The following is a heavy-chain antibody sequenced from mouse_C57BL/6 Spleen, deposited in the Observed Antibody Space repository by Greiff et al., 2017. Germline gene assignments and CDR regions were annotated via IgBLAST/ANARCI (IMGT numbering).Heavy chain of an antibody. CDR1: GYSITRGYY. CDR2: ISYDGSN. D-gene: IGHD2-5*01. CDR3: AREGTYYSKGGFDY. J-gene: IGHJ2*01. V-gene: IGHV3-6*01. Sequence: EVKLVESGPGLVKPSQSLSLTCSVTGYSITRGYYWNWIRQFPGNKLEWMGYISYDGSNNYHPSLKNRNSITRDTSKNQFFLKVNSVTTEDTATYYCAREGTYYSKGGFDYWGQGTTLTVSS.